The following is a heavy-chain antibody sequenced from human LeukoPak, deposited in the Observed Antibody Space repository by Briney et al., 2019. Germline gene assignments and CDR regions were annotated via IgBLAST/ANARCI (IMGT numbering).Heavy chain of an antibody. D-gene: IGHD1-26*01. Sequence: PGGSLSLSCAASGFTFSNHAMHCVPEAPGKGLEWVAVISYDGSNKKYADTVKGRFTISRDNAKNTVYLQMNSLRTEDTAVYYCARVASSGIVGTTKGFDYWGQGTLVTVS. CDR1: GFTFSNHA. V-gene: IGHV3-30-3*01. CDR2: ISYDGSNK. J-gene: IGHJ4*02. CDR3: ARVASSGIVGTTKGFDY.